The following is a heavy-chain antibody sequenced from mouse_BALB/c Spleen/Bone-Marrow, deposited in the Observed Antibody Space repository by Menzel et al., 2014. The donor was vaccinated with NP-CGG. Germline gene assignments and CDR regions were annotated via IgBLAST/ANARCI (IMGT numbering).Heavy chain of an antibody. Sequence: VQLQESGAELVKPGASVKLSCKTSGYTFTSYWIQWVKQRPGQGLGWIGETFPRTGATYYNERFRGRATLTIDTSSSTAYMQLSSLTSEDSAVYFCARRDYDYDDYSMDYWGQGTSVTVSS. J-gene: IGHJ4*01. CDR3: ARRDYDYDDYSMDY. D-gene: IGHD2-4*01. CDR1: GYTFTSYW. V-gene: IGHV1S132*01. CDR2: TFPRTGAT.